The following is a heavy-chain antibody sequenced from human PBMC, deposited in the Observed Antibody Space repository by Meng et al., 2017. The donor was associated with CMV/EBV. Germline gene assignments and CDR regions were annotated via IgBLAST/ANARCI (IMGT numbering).Heavy chain of an antibody. Sequence: SIRSGGYYWGWIRQRDGRGLGWMGNVYCSGGTYYSPSIEGRVAISVDTSKSQFSPKLSSVNAADTAVYYCARHVRGIAAAGAPGFDPWGQGTLVTVSS. CDR3: ARHVRGIAAAGAPGFDP. V-gene: IGHV4-39*01. J-gene: IGHJ5*02. CDR2: VYCSGGT. D-gene: IGHD6-13*01. CDR1: SIRSGGYY.